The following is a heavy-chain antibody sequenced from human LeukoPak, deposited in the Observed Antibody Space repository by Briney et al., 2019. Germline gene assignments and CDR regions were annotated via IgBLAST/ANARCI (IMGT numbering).Heavy chain of an antibody. CDR2: IGPHSSAT. D-gene: IGHD2/OR15-2a*01. CDR3: AREGNGLLSRDFDY. J-gene: IGHJ4*02. V-gene: IGHV1-2*02. Sequence: ASVKVSCKASGYPLTAYLIHWVRRAPGQGLEWMGYIGPHSSATSSPQEFQGRVTMTRDTSMSTAYMELSRLRSDDTAVYYCAREGNGLLSRDFDYWGQGTLVTVSS. CDR1: GYPLTAYL.